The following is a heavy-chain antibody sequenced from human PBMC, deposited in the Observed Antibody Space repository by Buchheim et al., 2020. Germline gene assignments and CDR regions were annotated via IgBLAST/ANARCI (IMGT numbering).Heavy chain of an antibody. J-gene: IGHJ6*02. CDR1: GFTFTSSA. CDR2: IVVGSGNT. Sequence: QMQLVQSGPEVKKPGTSVKVSCKASGFTFTSSAVQWVRQARGQRLEWIGWIVVGSGNTNYAQKFQERVTITRDMSTSTAYMELSSLRSEDTAVYYCAAPPLEERRSLDYYYGMDVWGQGTT. CDR3: AAPPLEERRSLDYYYGMDV. D-gene: IGHD1-1*01. V-gene: IGHV1-58*01.